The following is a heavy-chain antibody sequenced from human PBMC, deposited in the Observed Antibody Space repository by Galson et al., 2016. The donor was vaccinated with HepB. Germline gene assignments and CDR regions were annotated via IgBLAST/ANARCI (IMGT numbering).Heavy chain of an antibody. D-gene: IGHD3-22*01. J-gene: IGHJ4*02. CDR2: ISYDGSNK. CDR1: GFTFRSYA. Sequence: SLRLSCAASGFTFRSYAMHWVRQAPGKGLEWVAVISYDGSNKYYADSVKGRLTISRDNSKNTLYLQMNSLRAEDTAVYYCARDYRDYRDSSGSQFDYWGQGILVTVSS. CDR3: ARDYRDYRDSSGSQFDY. V-gene: IGHV3-30-3*01.